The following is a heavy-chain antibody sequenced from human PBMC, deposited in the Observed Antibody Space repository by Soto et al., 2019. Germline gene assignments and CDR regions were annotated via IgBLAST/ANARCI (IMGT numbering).Heavy chain of an antibody. CDR1: GGSVSSGSYY. Sequence: SETLSLTCTVSGGSVSSGSYYWSWIRQPPGKGLEWIGYIYYSGSTNYNPSLKSRVTISVDTSKNQFSLKLSSVTAADTAVYYCASINDYGDYVLDYWGQGTLVIVSS. V-gene: IGHV4-61*01. CDR2: IYYSGST. J-gene: IGHJ4*02. CDR3: ASINDYGDYVLDY. D-gene: IGHD4-17*01.